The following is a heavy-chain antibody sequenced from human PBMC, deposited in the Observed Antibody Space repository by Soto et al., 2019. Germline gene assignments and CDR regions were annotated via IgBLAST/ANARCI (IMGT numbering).Heavy chain of an antibody. CDR3: ARGWLPSPNLRFDP. CDR2: LYYSGST. J-gene: IGHJ5*02. Sequence: SEPLSLTCTVSGGSVSSRNYYWSWIRQPPGKGLEWIGYLYYSGSTNYNPSLKSRVTTSADASKDQFSLKLSSVTAADTAVYYCARGWLPSPNLRFDPWGQGILVTVSS. V-gene: IGHV4-61*01. D-gene: IGHD3-22*01. CDR1: GGSVSSRNYY.